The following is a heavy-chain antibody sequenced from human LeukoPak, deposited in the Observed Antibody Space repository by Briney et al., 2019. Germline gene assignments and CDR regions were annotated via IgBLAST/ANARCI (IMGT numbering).Heavy chain of an antibody. CDR2: IQSKANSYAT. D-gene: IGHD3-10*01. CDR1: GFTLSGSA. J-gene: IGHJ4*02. CDR3: TSTYYGSGSYN. Sequence: GGSLRLSCAASGFTLSGSAMHWVRQASGKGLEWVGRIQSKANSYATAYAASVKGRFTISRDDSKNTAYLQMNSLKTEDTAVYYCTSTYYGSGSYNWGQGTLVTVSS. V-gene: IGHV3-73*01.